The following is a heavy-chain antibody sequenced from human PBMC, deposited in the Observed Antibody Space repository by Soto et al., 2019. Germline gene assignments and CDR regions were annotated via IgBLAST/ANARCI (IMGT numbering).Heavy chain of an antibody. CDR1: GGSISSYY. Sequence: ETLSLTCTVSGGSISSYYWSWIRQPPGKGLEWIGYIYYSGSTNYNPSLKSRVTISVDTSKNQFSLKLSSVTAADTAVYYCAKQTRIGIDYWGQGTLVTVSS. V-gene: IGHV4-59*01. J-gene: IGHJ4*02. CDR2: IYYSGST. D-gene: IGHD3-22*01. CDR3: AKQTRIGIDY.